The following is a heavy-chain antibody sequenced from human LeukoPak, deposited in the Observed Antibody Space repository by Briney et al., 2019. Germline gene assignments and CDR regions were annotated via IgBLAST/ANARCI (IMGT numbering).Heavy chain of an antibody. CDR3: ARRKFLGWFDP. J-gene: IGHJ5*02. V-gene: IGHV1-8*03. Sequence: ASVKVSCKASGYIFTTYDIGWVRQATGQGLEWMGWLNPNSGNEGYAQKFQGRVTISRNTSISTAYMELSSLRSDDTAIYYCARRKFLGWFDPWGQGTLVTVSS. CDR1: GYIFTTYD. CDR2: LNPNSGNE. D-gene: IGHD7-27*01.